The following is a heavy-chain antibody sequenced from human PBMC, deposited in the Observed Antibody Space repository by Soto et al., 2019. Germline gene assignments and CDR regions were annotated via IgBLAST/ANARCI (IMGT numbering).Heavy chain of an antibody. CDR2: ISSNGVST. CDR1: GFTFSSYG. V-gene: IGHV3-64*02. J-gene: IGHJ2*01. CDR3: AREGLQFYWYFDL. Sequence: PGGSLSLSCAVSGFTFSSYGMVWVRQAPGKGLEYVSAISSNGVSTNYADSVKGRFTISRDNSKNTLWLQMGTLRADDMALYYWAREGLQFYWYFDLWGRGTLVTVSS.